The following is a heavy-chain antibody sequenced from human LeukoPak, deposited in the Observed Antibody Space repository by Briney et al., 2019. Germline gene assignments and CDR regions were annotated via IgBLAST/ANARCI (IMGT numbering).Heavy chain of an antibody. J-gene: IGHJ4*02. V-gene: IGHV4-39*07. CDR1: GGSISNSSYY. D-gene: IGHD6-13*01. CDR3: ARWGWQQLVPFDY. CDR2: IYYSGST. Sequence: SETLSLTCTVSGGSISNSSYYWGWIRQPPGKGLEWIGSIYYSGSTYYNPSLKSRVTISVDTSKNQFSLKLSSVTAADTAVYYCARWGWQQLVPFDYWGQGTLVTVSS.